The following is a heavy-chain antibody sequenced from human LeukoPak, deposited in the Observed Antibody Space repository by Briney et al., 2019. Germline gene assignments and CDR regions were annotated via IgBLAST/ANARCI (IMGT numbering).Heavy chain of an antibody. Sequence: SETLSLTCTVSGGSISSSSYYWGWIRQPPGKGLEWIGSIYYSGSTYYNPSLKNRVTISVDTSKNQFSLKLSSVTAADTAVYYCARQLGGILGEAPTYYFDYWGQGTLVTVSS. D-gene: IGHD3-16*01. CDR3: ARQLGGILGEAPTYYFDY. J-gene: IGHJ4*02. CDR2: IYYSGST. V-gene: IGHV4-39*01. CDR1: GGSISSSSYY.